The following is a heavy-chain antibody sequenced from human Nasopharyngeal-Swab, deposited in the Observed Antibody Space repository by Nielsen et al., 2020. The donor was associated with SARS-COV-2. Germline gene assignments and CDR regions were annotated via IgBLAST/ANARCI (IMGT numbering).Heavy chain of an antibody. CDR2: ISYDGSDE. D-gene: IGHD4-23*01. Sequence: SCATSGFTFSSYGIHWVRQAPGKGLEWVAVISYDGSDEYYADSVKGRFTISRDDSKNTVSLQMNSLRGEDTAVYYCARRRVDYGGNSFPDYWGQGTLVTVSS. CDR1: GFTFSSYG. CDR3: ARRRVDYGGNSFPDY. J-gene: IGHJ4*02. V-gene: IGHV3-30*03.